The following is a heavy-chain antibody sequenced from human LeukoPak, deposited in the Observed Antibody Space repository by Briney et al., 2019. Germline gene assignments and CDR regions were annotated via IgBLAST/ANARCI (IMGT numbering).Heavy chain of an antibody. V-gene: IGHV1-69*05. Sequence: ASVKVSCKASGGTFSSYAISWVRQAPGQGLEWMGGIIPIFGTANYAQKFQGRVTITRDTSASTAYMELSSLRSEDTAVYYCARTAGRTFDYWGQGTLVTVSS. CDR3: ARTAGRTFDY. CDR1: GGTFSSYA. J-gene: IGHJ4*02. CDR2: IIPIFGTA. D-gene: IGHD6-6*01.